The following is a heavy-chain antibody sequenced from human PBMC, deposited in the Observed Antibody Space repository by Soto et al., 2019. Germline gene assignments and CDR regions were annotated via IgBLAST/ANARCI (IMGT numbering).Heavy chain of an antibody. CDR2: IYYSGST. D-gene: IGHD1-20*01. J-gene: IGHJ4*02. CDR1: GRSIISSSYY. Sequence: SLTCPVSGRSIISSSYYWGWIRQPPGKGLEWIGSIYYSGSTYYNPSLKSRVTISVDTSKNQFSLKLSSVTAADTAVYYCARQDVITGSHVDDWGQGNLVTVSS. V-gene: IGHV4-39*01. CDR3: ARQDVITGSHVDD.